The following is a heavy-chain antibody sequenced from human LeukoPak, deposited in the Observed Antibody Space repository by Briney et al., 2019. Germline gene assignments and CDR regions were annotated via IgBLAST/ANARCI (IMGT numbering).Heavy chain of an antibody. V-gene: IGHV4-59*01. Sequence: SETLSLTCTVSGGSISGYYWTWIRQPPGKGLEYIGYIYYSGSTNHNPSLKSRVTISLDTSKNQFSLKLSSVTAADTAVYYCARAGQFLSARPITFDDWGLGSLVTVSS. D-gene: IGHD6-6*01. J-gene: IGHJ4*02. CDR1: GGSISGYY. CDR2: IYYSGST. CDR3: ARAGQFLSARPITFDD.